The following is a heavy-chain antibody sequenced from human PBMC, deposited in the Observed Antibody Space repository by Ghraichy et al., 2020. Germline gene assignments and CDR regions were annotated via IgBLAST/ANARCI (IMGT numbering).Heavy chain of an antibody. CDR3: AKSPYSNHPLVAFDI. D-gene: IGHD4-11*01. CDR2: ISGSGGST. J-gene: IGHJ3*02. V-gene: IGHV3-23*01. Sequence: GESLNISCAASGFTFSSYAMTWVRQAPGKGLEWVSVISGSGGSTYYADSVKGRFTISRDNSKNTLYLQMNSLRAEDTAVYYCAKSPYSNHPLVAFDIWGQGTMVTVSS. CDR1: GFTFSSYA.